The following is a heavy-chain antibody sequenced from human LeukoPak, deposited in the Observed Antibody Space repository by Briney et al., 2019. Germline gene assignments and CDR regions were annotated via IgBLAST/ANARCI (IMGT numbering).Heavy chain of an antibody. J-gene: IGHJ4*02. CDR3: ARLSFSSGWYYFDY. Sequence: SETLSLTCTVSGGSISSGGYYWSWIRQHPGKGLEWIGYIYYSGSTYYNPSLKSRVTISVDTSKNQFSLKLSSVTAADTAVYYCARLSFSSGWYYFDYWGQGILVTVSS. CDR1: GGSISSGGYY. D-gene: IGHD6-19*01. CDR2: IYYSGST. V-gene: IGHV4-31*03.